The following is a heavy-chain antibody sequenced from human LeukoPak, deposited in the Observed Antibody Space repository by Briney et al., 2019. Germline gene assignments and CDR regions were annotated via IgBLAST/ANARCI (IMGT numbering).Heavy chain of an antibody. CDR1: RYTFTSYD. D-gene: IGHD2-21*02. Sequence: RWASVTVSCTASRYTFTSYDINWVRQAAGNGLEWMGWMNPNTSRTGYAQKFQGKITMTSDTCISTAYMELTNLRSEDTAIYYCARLSQTPDYYTLGGYCYLSYWGQGTPVTVSS. V-gene: IGHV1-8*01. J-gene: IGHJ4*02. CDR2: MNPNTSRT. CDR3: ARLSQTPDYYTLGGYCYLSY.